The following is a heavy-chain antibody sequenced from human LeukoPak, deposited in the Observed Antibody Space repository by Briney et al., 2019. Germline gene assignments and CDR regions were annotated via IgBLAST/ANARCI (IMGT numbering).Heavy chain of an antibody. CDR1: GFTFSSYG. CDR2: ISYDGSSK. D-gene: IGHD3-22*01. V-gene: IGHV3-30*18. J-gene: IGHJ4*02. Sequence: GGSLRLSCAASGFTFSSYGMHWVRQAPGKGLDWVAVISYDGSSKFYADSVKGRFTISRDSSKNTLHLQMNRLRPEDTAVYYCAKGSYYDSSGSFYFDYWGQGTLVTVSS. CDR3: AKGSYYDSSGSFYFDY.